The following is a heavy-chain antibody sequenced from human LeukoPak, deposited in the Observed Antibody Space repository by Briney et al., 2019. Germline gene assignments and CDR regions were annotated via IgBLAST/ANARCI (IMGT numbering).Heavy chain of an antibody. CDR2: IWYDGSNK. V-gene: IGHV3-33*06. CDR3: AKDFGHSSGWHAADY. CDR1: GFTFSSYG. D-gene: IGHD6-19*01. Sequence: GGSLRLSCAASGFTFSSYGMHWVRQAPGKGLEWVAVIWYDGSNKYYTDSVKGRFTISRDNSKNTLYLQMNSLRAEDTAVYYCAKDFGHSSGWHAADYWGRGTLVTVSS. J-gene: IGHJ4*02.